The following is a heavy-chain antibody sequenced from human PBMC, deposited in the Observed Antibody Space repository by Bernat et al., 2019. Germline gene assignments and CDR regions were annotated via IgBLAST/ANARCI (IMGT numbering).Heavy chain of an antibody. CDR3: TTDLLWSGGDF. V-gene: IGHV3-15*07. CDR2: LKSKNDGGAA. CDR1: GFTFSSYA. J-gene: IGHJ4*02. D-gene: IGHD6-25*01. Sequence: VQLVESGGGVVQPGRSLRLSCAASGFTFSSYAMHWVRQAPGKGLEWVGRLKSKNDGGAADYAPPVKDRFTFSRDDSKNTLYLQMSSLKGEDTAVYYCTTDLLWSGGDFWGRGTLVTVSS.